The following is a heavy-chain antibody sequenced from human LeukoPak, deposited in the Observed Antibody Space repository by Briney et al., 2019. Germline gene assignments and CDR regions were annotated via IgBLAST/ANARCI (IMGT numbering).Heavy chain of an antibody. CDR3: VSSYYDYVWGIYPPLV. Sequence: GGSLRLSCAASGFTVSSNYMSWVRQAPGKGLEWVSVIYSGGSTYYADSVKGRFTISRDNSKNTLYLQMNSLRAEDTAVYYCVSSYYDYVWGIYPPLVWGQGTVVSVSS. J-gene: IGHJ4*02. CDR2: IYSGGST. CDR1: GFTVSSNY. V-gene: IGHV3-53*01. D-gene: IGHD3-16*02.